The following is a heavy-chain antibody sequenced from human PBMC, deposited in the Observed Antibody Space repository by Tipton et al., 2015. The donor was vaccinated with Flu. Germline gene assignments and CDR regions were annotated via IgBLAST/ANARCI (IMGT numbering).Heavy chain of an antibody. Sequence: TLSLTCTVSGGSISSGDYYWSWIRQHPGKGLEWIGYIFYSGSTYYNPSLESRVTISVDTSKNQFSLKLRSVTAADTAVYYCARGTRDSSSCFDYWGQGTLVTVSS. J-gene: IGHJ4*02. V-gene: IGHV4-31*03. CDR3: ARGTRDSSSCFDY. CDR1: GGSISSGDYY. D-gene: IGHD6-13*01. CDR2: IFYSGST.